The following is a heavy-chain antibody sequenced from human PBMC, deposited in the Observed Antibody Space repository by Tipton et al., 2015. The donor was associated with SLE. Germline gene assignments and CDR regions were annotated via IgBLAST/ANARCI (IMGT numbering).Heavy chain of an antibody. CDR3: AKERKYYYDSSGRGLFDY. J-gene: IGHJ4*02. Sequence: SLRLSCAASGFTFSSYAMSWVRQAPGKGLEWVSAISGSGGSTYYADSVKGRFTISRDNSKNTLYLQMNSLRAEDTAVYYCAKERKYYYDSSGRGLFDYWGQGTLVTVSS. CDR2: ISGSGGST. V-gene: IGHV3-23*01. D-gene: IGHD3-22*01. CDR1: GFTFSSYA.